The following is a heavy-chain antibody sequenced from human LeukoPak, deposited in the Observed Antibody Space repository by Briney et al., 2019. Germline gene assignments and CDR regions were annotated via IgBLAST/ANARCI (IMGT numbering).Heavy chain of an antibody. CDR2: IFYSGTT. V-gene: IGHV4-39*01. D-gene: IGHD3-22*01. CDR3: ARHDNRGYYSLHY. CDR1: GGATSSSNYY. Sequence: NPSETLSLTCTVSGGATSSSNYYWAWIRQPPGKGLEWMGSIFYSGTTHYNSSLKSRVTISIDTSKNQFSLRLISVTAADTAVYYCARHDNRGYYSLHYWGQGALVTVSS. J-gene: IGHJ4*02.